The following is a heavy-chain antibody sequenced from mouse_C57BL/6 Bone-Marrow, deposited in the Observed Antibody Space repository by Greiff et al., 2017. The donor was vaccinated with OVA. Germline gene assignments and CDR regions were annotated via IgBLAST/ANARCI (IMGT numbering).Heavy chain of an antibody. D-gene: IGHD1-1*01. CDR2: IDPNSGGT. J-gene: IGHJ1*03. CDR1: GYTFTSYW. CDR3: ARVYGSSLWYFDV. V-gene: IGHV1-72*01. Sequence: QVHVKQPGAELVKPGASVKLSCKASGYTFTSYWMHWVKQRPGRGLEWIGRIDPNSGGTKYNEKFKSKATLTVDKPSSTAYMQLSSLTSEDSAVYYCARVYGSSLWYFDVWGTGTTVTVSS.